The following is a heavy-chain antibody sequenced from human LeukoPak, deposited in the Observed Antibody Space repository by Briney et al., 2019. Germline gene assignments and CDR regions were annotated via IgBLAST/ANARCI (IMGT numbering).Heavy chain of an antibody. CDR3: ARETSQKGAHYMDV. J-gene: IGHJ6*03. CDR1: GGSISSYY. D-gene: IGHD3-16*01. V-gene: IGHV4-59*01. CDR2: IYYSGYT. Sequence: SETLSLTCTVSGGSISSYYWSWIRQPPGKGLKWIGNIYYSGYTTYSPSLWSRVTISVDTSKNQFSLKLSSVTAADTAVYYCARETSQKGAHYMDVWGKGTTITISS.